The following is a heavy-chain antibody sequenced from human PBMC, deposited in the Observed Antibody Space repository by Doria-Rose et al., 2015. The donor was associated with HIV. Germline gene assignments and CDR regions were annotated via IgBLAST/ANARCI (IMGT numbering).Heavy chain of an antibody. J-gene: IGHJ4*02. Sequence: QVQLVQSGPVLVKPTETLTLTCTVSGVSLSSPGMGVSWIRQPPGKALEWLANIFSDDERSYNKSLKSRLTISRGTSKSQVVLTMTDMDPVDTATYYCARIKSSRWYHKYYFDFWGQGTLVIVSA. CDR1: GVSLSSPGMG. CDR3: ARIKSSRWYHKYYFDF. V-gene: IGHV2-26*01. CDR2: IFSDDER. D-gene: IGHD6-13*01.